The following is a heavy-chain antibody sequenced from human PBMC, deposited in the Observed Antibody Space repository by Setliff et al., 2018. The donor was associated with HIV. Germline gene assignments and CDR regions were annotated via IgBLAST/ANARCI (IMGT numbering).Heavy chain of an antibody. V-gene: IGHV4-61*08. Sequence: SETLSLTCSVSGDSIISGGYYWSWIRQPPGKGLEWIGLIYYSGSTNYSPSLKSRVTISVDSSKNQFSLKLTSVTAADAAIYYCARGSSCSSSSCYLYYYYYYGVDVWGPGTAVTVSS. CDR2: IYYSGST. D-gene: IGHD2-2*01. CDR1: GDSIISGGYY. CDR3: ARGSSCSSSSCYLYYYYYYGVDV. J-gene: IGHJ6*02.